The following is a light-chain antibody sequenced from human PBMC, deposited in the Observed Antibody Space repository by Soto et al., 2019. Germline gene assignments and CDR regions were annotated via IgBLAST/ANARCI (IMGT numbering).Light chain of an antibody. CDR1: HFVASSY. Sequence: VMTQAPGPLSLSPGERATLSCSASHFVASSYVAWYQQKPGQAPRLLIYGASSRATGIPDRFSGSGSGTDFTLTISRLEPEDFAVYYCQQYGSSPGTFGQGTKVEIK. CDR3: QQYGSSPGT. J-gene: IGKJ1*01. V-gene: IGKV3-20*01. CDR2: GAS.